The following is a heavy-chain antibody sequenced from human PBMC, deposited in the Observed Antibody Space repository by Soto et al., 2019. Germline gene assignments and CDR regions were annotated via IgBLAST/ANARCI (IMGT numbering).Heavy chain of an antibody. CDR2: IYYSGST. D-gene: IGHD3-10*01. V-gene: IGHV4-39*01. CDR3: ARHVWFGGPGGSWFDP. J-gene: IGHJ5*02. CDR1: GGSISSSSYY. Sequence: QLQLQESGPGLVKPSETLSLTCTVSGGSISSSSYYWGWIRQPPGKGLEWIGSIYYSGSTYYNPSLKSRVTISVDTSKNQFSLKLSSVTAADTAVYYCARHVWFGGPGGSWFDPWGQGTLVTVSS.